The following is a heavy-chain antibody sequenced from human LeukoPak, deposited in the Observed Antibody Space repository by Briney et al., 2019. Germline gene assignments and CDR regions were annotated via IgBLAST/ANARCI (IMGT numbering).Heavy chain of an antibody. CDR2: IKHDGSEK. Sequence: PGGSLRLSCAASGFTFRNYWMSWVRQAPGKGLEWVANIKHDGSEKYYVDSVKDRFTISRGNAKSSLYLQMNSLRAEDTAVYYCASGWDLRNFDYWGQGTLVTVSS. CDR3: ASGWDLRNFDY. V-gene: IGHV3-7*01. CDR1: GFTFRNYW. D-gene: IGHD1-26*01. J-gene: IGHJ4*02.